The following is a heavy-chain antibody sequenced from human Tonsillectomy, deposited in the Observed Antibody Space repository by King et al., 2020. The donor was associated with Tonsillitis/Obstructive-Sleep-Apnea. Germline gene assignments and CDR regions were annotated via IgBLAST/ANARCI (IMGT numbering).Heavy chain of an antibody. CDR1: GGSISSYY. Sequence: QLQESGPGLVKPSETLSLTCTVSGGSISSYYWSWIRQPPGKGLELVGYIYYSGSTNYNPSLKSRVTISVDTSKNQFSLKLSSVTAADTAVYYCARVGKSHDYSNYYYYGMDVWGQGTTVTVSS. CDR2: IYYSGST. D-gene: IGHD4-11*01. V-gene: IGHV4-59*01. CDR3: ARVGKSHDYSNYYYYGMDV. J-gene: IGHJ6*02.